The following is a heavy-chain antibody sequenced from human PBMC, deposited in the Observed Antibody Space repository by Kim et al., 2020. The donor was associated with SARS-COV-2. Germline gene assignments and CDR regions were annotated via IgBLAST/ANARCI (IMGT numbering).Heavy chain of an antibody. CDR1: GGSISSYY. V-gene: IGHV4-59*01. CDR2: IYYSGST. CDR3: ARSRGLYYDILTGYYEIWYFDL. D-gene: IGHD3-9*01. J-gene: IGHJ2*01. Sequence: SETLSLTCTVSGGSISSYYWSWIRQPPGKGLEWIGYIYYSGSTNYNPSLKSRVTISVDTSKNQFSLKLSSVTAADTAVYYCARSRGLYYDILTGYYEIWYFDLWGRGTLAT.